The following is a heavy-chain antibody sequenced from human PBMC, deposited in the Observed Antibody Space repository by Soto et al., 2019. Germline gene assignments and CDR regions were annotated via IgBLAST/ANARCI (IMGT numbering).Heavy chain of an antibody. CDR2: FYYSEST. CDR1: GGSITSNSYY. V-gene: IGHV4-39*01. Sequence: QLQLQESGPELVKPSETLSLTCTVSGGSITSNSYYWGWIRQPPGKGLEWIGSFYYSESTYFNPSLKRRVTISVDTSKNQFSLKLSAVTAADTAVYYCARRSTVTYDYWGQGILVTVSS. D-gene: IGHD4-17*01. J-gene: IGHJ4*02. CDR3: ARRSTVTYDY.